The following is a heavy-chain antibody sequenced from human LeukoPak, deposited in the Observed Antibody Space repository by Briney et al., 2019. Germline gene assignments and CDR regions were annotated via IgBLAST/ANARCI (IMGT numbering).Heavy chain of an antibody. V-gene: IGHV3-23*01. Sequence: GGSLRLSCEASGFTFSSYAMSWVRQAPGKGLEWVSAISGSGGSTYYADSVKGRFTISRDNSKNTLYLQMNSLRGEDTAVYYCASCLWFGELFGPRFPYCWGEGALVSASS. J-gene: IGHJ4*02. CDR2: ISGSGGST. CDR1: GFTFSSYA. CDR3: ASCLWFGELFGPRFPYC. D-gene: IGHD3-10*01.